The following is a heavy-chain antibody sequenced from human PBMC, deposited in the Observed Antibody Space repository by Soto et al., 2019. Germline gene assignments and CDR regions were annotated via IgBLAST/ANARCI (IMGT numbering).Heavy chain of an antibody. V-gene: IGHV3-21*01. Sequence: PRGSLRRSCAASGCSFTSYTINWVRQAPGKRLEWLSSISSSGYIFSTDSVRGRFTISRDNAKNSVYLQINSLRAEDTAVYFCARDCSASSCYHGMDVWRQGTTFRVSS. J-gene: IGHJ6*02. D-gene: IGHD2-2*01. CDR2: ISSSGYI. CDR3: ARDCSASSCYHGMDV. CDR1: GCSFTSYT.